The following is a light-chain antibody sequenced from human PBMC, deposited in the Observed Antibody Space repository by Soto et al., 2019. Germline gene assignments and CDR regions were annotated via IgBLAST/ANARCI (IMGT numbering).Light chain of an antibody. V-gene: IGLV7-46*01. CDR2: DTT. Sequence: QAVVTQETSMSVSPGGTVTLTCGSSTGTVTSGHYPYWFQQKPGQAPRTLIYDTTNKQSWTPARFSGSLLGGKAALTLSGAQPEDEADYYCLLPYSDAWVFGGGTQLTVL. CDR3: LLPYSDAWV. CDR1: TGTVTSGHY. J-gene: IGLJ3*02.